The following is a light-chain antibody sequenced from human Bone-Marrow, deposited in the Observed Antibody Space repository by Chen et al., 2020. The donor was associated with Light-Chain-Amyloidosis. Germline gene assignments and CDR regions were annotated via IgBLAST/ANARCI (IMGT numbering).Light chain of an antibody. CDR3: QQYGTSPLT. V-gene: IGKV3-20*01. Sequence: EIVLTQSPGTLSLSPGEGANLSCRASQTISSHYLTWYQPKFGQAPRLLIYGSSSRATGIPHRFTGSGSGTDVTLTINRLEPEDFAMYYCQQYGTSPLTFGGGTKVEIK. CDR2: GSS. J-gene: IGKJ4*01. CDR1: QTISSHY.